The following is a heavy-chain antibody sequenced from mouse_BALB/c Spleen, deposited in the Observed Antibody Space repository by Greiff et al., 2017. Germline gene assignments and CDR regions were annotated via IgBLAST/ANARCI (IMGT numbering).Heavy chain of an antibody. Sequence: VQLQQSGAELVRPGTSVKVSCKASGYAFTNYLIEWVKQRPGQGLEWIGVINPGSGGTNYNEKFKGKATLTADKSSSTAYMQRSSLTSDDSAVYFCARSSFTTPMDYWGQGTSVTVSS. CDR2: INPGSGGT. J-gene: IGHJ4*01. CDR3: ARSSFTTPMDY. V-gene: IGHV1-54*03. D-gene: IGHD1-1*01. CDR1: GYAFTNYL.